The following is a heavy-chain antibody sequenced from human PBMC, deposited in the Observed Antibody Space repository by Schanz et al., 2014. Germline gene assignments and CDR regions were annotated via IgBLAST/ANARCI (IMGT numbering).Heavy chain of an antibody. V-gene: IGHV1-2*02. CDR3: ARAGQDFEYSSLSPIWYFDL. D-gene: IGHD6-6*01. CDR1: GYTFTTYY. CDR2: INPNSGGT. J-gene: IGHJ2*01. Sequence: QVQLLQSGAEVKKPEASMKVSCKASGYTFTTYYMLWVRQAPGQGLEWMGWINPNSGGTNYAQKFQGRVTMTRDTSISTAYMELSRLKSDDTAVYYCARAGQDFEYSSLSPIWYFDLWGRGTLVTVSS.